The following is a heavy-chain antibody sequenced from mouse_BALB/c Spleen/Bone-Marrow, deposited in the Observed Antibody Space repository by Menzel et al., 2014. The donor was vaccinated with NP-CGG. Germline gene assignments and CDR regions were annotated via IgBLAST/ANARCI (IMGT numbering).Heavy chain of an antibody. Sequence: QVQLKQSGAELMKPGASVKISCKATGYTFSSYWIEWVKQRPGHGLEWIGEILPGSGSTNYNEKFKGKATFTADTSSNTAYMQLSSLTSEDSAVYYCARFDYYRDYFAYWGQGTTLTVSS. J-gene: IGHJ2*01. CDR2: ILPGSGST. D-gene: IGHD1-1*01. CDR3: ARFDYYRDYFAY. V-gene: IGHV1-9*01. CDR1: GYTFSSYW.